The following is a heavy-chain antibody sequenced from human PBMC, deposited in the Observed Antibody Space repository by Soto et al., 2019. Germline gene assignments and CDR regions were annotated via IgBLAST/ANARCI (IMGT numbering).Heavy chain of an antibody. CDR3: ARETYLQWLVLDY. D-gene: IGHD6-19*01. CDR1: GDSITNYY. J-gene: IGHJ4*02. Sequence: LSLTCTVSGDSITNYYWNWMRQPAGKGLEWIGRVYTSGSTNYNPSLKSRVTMSVDTSKNQFSLKLISVTAADTAVYYCARETYLQWLVLDYWGQGALVTV. V-gene: IGHV4-4*07. CDR2: VYTSGST.